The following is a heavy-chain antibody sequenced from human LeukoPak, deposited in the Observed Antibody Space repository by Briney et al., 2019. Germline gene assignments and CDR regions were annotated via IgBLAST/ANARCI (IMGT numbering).Heavy chain of an antibody. CDR3: ARAVSYSSSWYRAAWNYYYYMDV. D-gene: IGHD6-13*01. CDR1: GYTFTSYY. V-gene: IGHV1-46*01. Sequence: ASVKVSCKASGYTFTSYYMHWVRQAPGQGLEWMGLINPSGGSTTYAQKFQDRLTMTRDTSTSTVYMELSSLRSEDTAVYYCARAVSYSSSWYRAAWNYYYYMDVWGKGTTVTISS. J-gene: IGHJ6*03. CDR2: INPSGGST.